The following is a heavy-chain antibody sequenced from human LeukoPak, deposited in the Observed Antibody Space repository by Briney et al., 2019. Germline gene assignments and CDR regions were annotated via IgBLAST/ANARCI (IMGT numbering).Heavy chain of an antibody. CDR3: ARDGGWYKRGLDHYYYYMDV. CDR1: GFTFHEYG. D-gene: IGHD6-19*01. V-gene: IGHV3-20*03. Sequence: GESLRLSYSASGFTFHEYGMIWVRQAPGKGLDGVSGINWNGWSTVYADSVKGRFTISRGNAQNSLYLQMNILECEDTALYYSARDGGWYKRGLDHYYYYMDVWGKGTTVIVSS. CDR2: INWNGWST. J-gene: IGHJ6*03.